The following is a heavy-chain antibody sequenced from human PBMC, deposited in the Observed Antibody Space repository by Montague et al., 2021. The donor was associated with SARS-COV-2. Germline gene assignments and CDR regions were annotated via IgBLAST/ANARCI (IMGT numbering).Heavy chain of an antibody. CDR3: ARGRIEVSMIVVVLTGASYYXDV. CDR1: GGSFSGHY. V-gene: IGHV4-34*01. Sequence: SETLSLTCAVYGGSFSGHYWSWIRQPPGKGLEWIGEINNSGSTNYNPSLKSRVTISVDTSKNQFSLKLHSVTAADTAVYYCARGRIEVSMIVVVLTGASYYXDVWGKGTTVTVSS. J-gene: IGHJ6*03. CDR2: INNSGST. D-gene: IGHD3-22*01.